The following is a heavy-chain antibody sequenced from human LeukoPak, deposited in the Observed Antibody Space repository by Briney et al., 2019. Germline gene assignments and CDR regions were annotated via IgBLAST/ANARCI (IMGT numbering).Heavy chain of an antibody. J-gene: IGHJ2*01. CDR2: ISYTGST. Sequence: SETLSLTCSVSGGSISNYYWTWIRQPPGGGLELIGHISYTGSTTYNPSLKSRVTISTDTSKSQFSLKLSSVTAADTAVYYCATCSSRRYWDFDLWGRGTLVTVSS. CDR1: GGSISNYY. D-gene: IGHD6-13*01. CDR3: ATCSSRRYWDFDL. V-gene: IGHV4-59*08.